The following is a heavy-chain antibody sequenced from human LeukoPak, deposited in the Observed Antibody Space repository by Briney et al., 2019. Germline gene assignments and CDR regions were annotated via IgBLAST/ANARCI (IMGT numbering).Heavy chain of an antibody. Sequence: GASVKVSCKASGYTFTSYGISWVRQAPGQGLEWMGWISAYNGNTNYAQKLQGRVTMTTDTSTSTAHMELRSLRSDDTAVYYCAREIRGCSSTSCHGWFDPWGQGTLVTVSS. J-gene: IGHJ5*02. V-gene: IGHV1-18*01. CDR1: GYTFTSYG. CDR2: ISAYNGNT. D-gene: IGHD2-2*01. CDR3: AREIRGCSSTSCHGWFDP.